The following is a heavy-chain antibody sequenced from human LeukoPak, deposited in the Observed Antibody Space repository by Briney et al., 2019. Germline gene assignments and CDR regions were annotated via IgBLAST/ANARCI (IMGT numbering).Heavy chain of an antibody. CDR2: INAGNGNT. J-gene: IGHJ4*02. V-gene: IGHV1-3*01. CDR1: GYTFTSYA. CDR3: ARASRDFWSGYYLFDY. D-gene: IGHD3-3*01. Sequence: ASVKVSCKAPGYTFTSYAMHWVRQAPGQRLEWMGWINAGNGNTKYSQKFQGRVTITRDTSASTAYMELSSLRSEDTAVYYCARASRDFWSGYYLFDYWGQGTLVTVSS.